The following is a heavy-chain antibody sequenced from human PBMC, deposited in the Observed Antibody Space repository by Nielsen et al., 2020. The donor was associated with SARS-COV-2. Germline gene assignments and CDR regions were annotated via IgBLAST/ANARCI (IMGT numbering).Heavy chain of an antibody. CDR2: IYHRGST. D-gene: IGHD5-12*01. CDR3: AGDYWGSGSYYYYYGMDV. CDR1: GGSISSNNW. J-gene: IGHJ6*02. V-gene: IGHV4-4*02. Sequence: SETLSLTCAASGGSISSNNWWSWVRQPPGKGLEWIGEIYHRGSTNYSPSLKTRVTISVDKSKTQFSLELRSVTAADTAVYYCAGDYWGSGSYYYYYGMDVWGQGTTVTVSS.